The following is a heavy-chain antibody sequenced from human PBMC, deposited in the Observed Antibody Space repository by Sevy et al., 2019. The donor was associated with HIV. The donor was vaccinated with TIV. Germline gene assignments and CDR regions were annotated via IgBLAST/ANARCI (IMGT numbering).Heavy chain of an antibody. CDR2: ISSNGGST. D-gene: IGHD6-6*01. CDR3: ARLAYVSSSSGHFDY. J-gene: IGHJ4*02. CDR1: GFTFSSYA. V-gene: IGHV3-64*01. Sequence: GGSLRLSCAASGFTFSSYAMHWVRQAPGKGLEYVSAISSNGGSTYYANSVKGRFTISRDNSKNTLYLQMGSLRAEDMAVYYCARLAYVSSSSGHFDYWGQGTLVTVSS.